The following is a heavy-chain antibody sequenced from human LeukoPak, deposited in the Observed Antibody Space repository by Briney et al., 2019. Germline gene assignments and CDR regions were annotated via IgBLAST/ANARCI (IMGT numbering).Heavy chain of an antibody. CDR1: GGTFSGYA. V-gene: IGHV1-8*02. CDR2: MNPNSGNT. Sequence: ASVKVSCKASGGTFSGYAITWVRQAPGQGLEWMGWMNPNSGNTGYAQKFQGRVTMTRNTSISTAYMELSSLRSEDTAVYYCAVFDTMVRGVIPRDYWGQGTLVTVSS. D-gene: IGHD3-10*01. CDR3: AVFDTMVRGVIPRDY. J-gene: IGHJ4*02.